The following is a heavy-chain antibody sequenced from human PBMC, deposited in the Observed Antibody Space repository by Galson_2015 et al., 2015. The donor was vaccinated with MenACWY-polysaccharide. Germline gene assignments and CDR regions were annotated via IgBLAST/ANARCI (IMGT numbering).Heavy chain of an antibody. Sequence: TLSLTCIVSGASITSGGYYWTWIRKHPGKGLEWIGYIYYSGSTYYNPSLKSRLAFSIDTSKNQFSLLLSSVTAADTAVYYCARAPSFGELRNFFDSWGQGTRVTVSS. CDR2: IYYSGST. CDR3: ARAPSFGELRNFFDS. CDR1: GASITSGGYY. V-gene: IGHV4-31*03. D-gene: IGHD3-10*01. J-gene: IGHJ4*02.